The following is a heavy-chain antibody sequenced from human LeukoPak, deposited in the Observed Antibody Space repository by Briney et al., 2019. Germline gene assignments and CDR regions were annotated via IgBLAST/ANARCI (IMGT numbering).Heavy chain of an antibody. CDR1: GFTLRYYA. V-gene: IGHV3-21*04. CDR3: AKDRAIVVVTDFDY. Sequence: PGGSLRLSCATSGFTLRYYAMNWVRQAPGKGLEWVSCISSRSDYIYYSDSVKGRFTISRDNAENSLYLQMNSLRAEDTAVYYCAKDRAIVVVTDFDYWGQGTLVTVSS. D-gene: IGHD2-21*02. J-gene: IGHJ4*02. CDR2: ISSRSDYI.